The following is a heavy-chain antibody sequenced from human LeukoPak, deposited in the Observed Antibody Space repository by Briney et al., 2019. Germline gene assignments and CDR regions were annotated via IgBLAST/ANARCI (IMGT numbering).Heavy chain of an antibody. CDR2: ISSHSSTI. CDR3: ARASPADYYGLDV. Sequence: GGSLRLSCAASGFIFSTYSMYWVRQAPGKGLECVSYISSHSSTIYYADSVKGRFTISRDNAKNSLYLQMNSLRDEDTAVYYCARASPADYYGLDVWGQGTTVTVSS. D-gene: IGHD6-6*01. CDR1: GFIFSTYS. V-gene: IGHV3-48*02. J-gene: IGHJ6*02.